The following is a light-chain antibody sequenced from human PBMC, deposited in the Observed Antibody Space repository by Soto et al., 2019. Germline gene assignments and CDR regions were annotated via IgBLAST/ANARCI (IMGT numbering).Light chain of an antibody. V-gene: IGLV4-69*01. J-gene: IGLJ3*02. CDR3: QSLGTGIQV. CDR1: SGYSTYA. CDR2: INYDGTH. Sequence: QLVLTQSPSASASLGASVKLTSTLSSGYSTYAIAWHQQQSEKGPRFLMKINYDGTHSKGDGFFDRFSGSSSGAERHLTISSLQSEDEADYSCQSLGTGIQVFGGGTKLTVL.